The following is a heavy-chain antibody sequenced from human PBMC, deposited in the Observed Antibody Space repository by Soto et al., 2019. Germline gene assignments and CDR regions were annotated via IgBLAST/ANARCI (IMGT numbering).Heavy chain of an antibody. CDR1: GGSFSGYY. CDR3: ARIAGDYYYYYGMDV. Sequence: SETLSLTCAVYGGSFSGYYWSWIRQPPGKGLEWIGEINHSGSTNYNPSLKSRVTISVDTSKDQFSLKLSSVTAADTAVYYCARIAGDYYYYYGMDVWGQGTTVTVSS. J-gene: IGHJ6*02. V-gene: IGHV4-34*01. D-gene: IGHD6-13*01. CDR2: INHSGST.